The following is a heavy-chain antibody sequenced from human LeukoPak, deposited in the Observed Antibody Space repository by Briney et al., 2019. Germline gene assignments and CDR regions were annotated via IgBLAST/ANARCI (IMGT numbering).Heavy chain of an antibody. CDR1: GFIFDDYA. J-gene: IGHJ4*02. V-gene: IGHV3-43D*03. CDR2: ITWDGGTT. Sequence: GGSLRLSCAASGFIFDDYAMHWVRQAPGKGLEWVSLITWDGGTTYYADSVKGRFTISRDNSENSLYLQMNSLRDGDTALYYCAKNTESSSWYGTFDHWGQGTPVTVSS. D-gene: IGHD6-13*01. CDR3: AKNTESSSWYGTFDH.